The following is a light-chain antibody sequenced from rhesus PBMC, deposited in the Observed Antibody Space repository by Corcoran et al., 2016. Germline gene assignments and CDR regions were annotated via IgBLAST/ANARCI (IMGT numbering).Light chain of an antibody. CDR2: KAS. CDR1: QGISSW. CDR3: QQYSSRPWT. J-gene: IGKJ1*01. Sequence: DIQMTQSPSSLSASVGDTVTITCRASQGISSWLAWYQQKPGKAPKPLIYKASSLQSGVPSRFSGSGSGTDFTLTINSLQSEDFATYYCQQYSSRPWTFGQGTKVEIK. V-gene: IGKV1-22*01.